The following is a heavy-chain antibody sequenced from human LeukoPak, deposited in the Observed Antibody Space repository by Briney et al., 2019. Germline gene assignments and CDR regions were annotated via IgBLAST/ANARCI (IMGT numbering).Heavy chain of an antibody. CDR2: IYDGGNT. Sequence: PSETLSLTCSASYSMSSSFSWGWIRQSPGKGLEWIGSIYDGGNTYYNPSLKSRVTMSVDTSKNQFSLKLNSVTAADTAVYYCARDRDLRWFHYWGQGTLVTVSS. CDR1: YSMSSSFS. CDR3: ARDRDLRWFHY. J-gene: IGHJ4*02. D-gene: IGHD2-21*01. V-gene: IGHV4-38-2*02.